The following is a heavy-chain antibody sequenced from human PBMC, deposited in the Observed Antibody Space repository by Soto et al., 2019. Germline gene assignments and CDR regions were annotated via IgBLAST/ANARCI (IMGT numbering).Heavy chain of an antibody. CDR3: ARRDGYSSGWYRGNFDY. D-gene: IGHD6-19*01. J-gene: IGHJ4*02. Sequence: QVQLVESGGGVVQAGKSLRLSCAASVFTFRSYGMHWVRQAPGKGLEWVAVISYDTSYEYYADSVRGRFTISRDNSRNTLYLKMNSLRPDDTAVYYCARRDGYSSGWYRGNFDYWGQGTLVTVSS. CDR2: ISYDTSYE. CDR1: VFTFRSYG. V-gene: IGHV3-30*03.